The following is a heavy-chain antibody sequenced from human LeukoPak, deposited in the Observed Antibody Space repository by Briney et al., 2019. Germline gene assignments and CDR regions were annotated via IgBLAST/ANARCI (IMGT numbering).Heavy chain of an antibody. J-gene: IGHJ4*02. CDR3: ARDRGPYCSGGSCYNY. CDR2: ISSSSSTI. Sequence: GGSLRLSCAASGFPFSHAWMNWVRQAPGKGLEWVSYISSSSSTIYYADSVKGRFTISRDNAKNSLYLQMNSLRAEDTAVYYCARDRGPYCSGGSCYNYWGQGTLVTVSS. V-gene: IGHV3-48*01. D-gene: IGHD2-15*01. CDR1: GFPFSHAW.